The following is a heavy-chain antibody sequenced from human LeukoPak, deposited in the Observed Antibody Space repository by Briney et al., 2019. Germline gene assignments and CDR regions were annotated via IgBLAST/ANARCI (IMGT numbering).Heavy chain of an antibody. V-gene: IGHV3-7*01. CDR2: IKQDGSEK. CDR3: ASQGSGYSYGYGVDYFDY. Sequence: GSLRLSCAASGFTFSSYWMSWVRQAPGKGLEWVANIKQDGSEKYYVDSVKGRFTISRDNAKNSLYLQMNSLRAEDTAVYYCASQGSGYSYGYGVDYFDYWGQGTLVTVSS. D-gene: IGHD5-18*01. CDR1: GFTFSSYW. J-gene: IGHJ4*02.